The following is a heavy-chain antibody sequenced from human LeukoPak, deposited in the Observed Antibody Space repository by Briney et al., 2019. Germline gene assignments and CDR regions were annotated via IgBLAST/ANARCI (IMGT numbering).Heavy chain of an antibody. J-gene: IGHJ4*02. CDR1: GGSISSSSYY. D-gene: IGHD3-16*02. CDR2: IYYSGST. CDR3: ARGPKGLRLGELSLAH. Sequence: SETLSLTCTVSGGSISSSSYYWGWIRQPPGKGLEWIGSIYYSGSTYYNPSLKSRVTISVDTSKNQFSLKLSSVTAADTAVYYCARGPKGLRLGELSLAHWGQGTLVTVSS. V-gene: IGHV4-39*07.